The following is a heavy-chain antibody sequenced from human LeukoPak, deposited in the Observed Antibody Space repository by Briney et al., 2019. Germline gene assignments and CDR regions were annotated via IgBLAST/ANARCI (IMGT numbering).Heavy chain of an antibody. V-gene: IGHV3-53*01. CDR3: ARDVAARGLAFDI. Sequence: PGGSLRLSCAASGFTVSSNYMSWVRQAPGKGLEWVSVIYSGGSTYYADSVKGRFTISRDNSKNTLYLQMNSLRAEDTAVYYCARDVAARGLAFDIWGQGTMVTVSS. CDR2: IYSGGST. CDR1: GFTVSSNY. J-gene: IGHJ3*02. D-gene: IGHD6-6*01.